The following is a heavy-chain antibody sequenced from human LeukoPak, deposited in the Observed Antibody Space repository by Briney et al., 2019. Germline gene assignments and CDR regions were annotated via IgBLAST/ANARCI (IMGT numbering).Heavy chain of an antibody. V-gene: IGHV3-49*04. J-gene: IGHJ5*02. D-gene: IGHD4-11*01. CDR2: IRSKAYGGTT. Sequence: PGGSLRLSCTASGFTFGDYAMSWVRQAPGKGLEWVGFIRSKAYGGTTEYAASVKGRFTISRDESKSIAYLQMNSLKTEDTAVYYCTREVRHSWFDPWGQGTLVTVSS. CDR1: GFTFGDYA. CDR3: TREVRHSWFDP.